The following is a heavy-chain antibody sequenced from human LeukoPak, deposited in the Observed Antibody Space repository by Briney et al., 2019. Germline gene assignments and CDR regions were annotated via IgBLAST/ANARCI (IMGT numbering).Heavy chain of an antibody. CDR1: GYSISSGYY. J-gene: IGHJ4*02. CDR3: ARSGSDSHPPVQDFDY. V-gene: IGHV4-38-2*02. CDR2: IYHSGST. D-gene: IGHD3-10*01. Sequence: SETLSLTCTVSGYSISSGYYWGWLRQPPGKGLEWIGSIYHSGSTNYNPSLKSRVTISVDTSKNQFSLKLSSVTAADTAVYYCARSGSDSHPPVQDFDYWGQGTLVTVSS.